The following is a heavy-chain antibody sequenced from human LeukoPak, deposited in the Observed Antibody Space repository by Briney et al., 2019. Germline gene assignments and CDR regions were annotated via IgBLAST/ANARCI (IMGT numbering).Heavy chain of an antibody. CDR3: ARDFGDWRTDY. Sequence: SETLSLTCTVSGGSISSRTYYWAWIRQPPGKGLEWIGSINYSGKLTYNPSIKSRVTVSLDTSRNQFSLTLSSVTAADTAVYYCARDFGDWRTDYWGQGTLVTVSS. V-gene: IGHV4-39*07. CDR2: INYSGKL. CDR1: GGSISSRTYY. J-gene: IGHJ4*02. D-gene: IGHD2-21*02.